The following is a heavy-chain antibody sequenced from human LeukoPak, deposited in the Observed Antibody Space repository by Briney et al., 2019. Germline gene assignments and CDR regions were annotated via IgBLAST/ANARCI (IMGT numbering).Heavy chain of an antibody. V-gene: IGHV4-4*07. J-gene: IGHJ4*02. D-gene: IGHD3-22*01. Sequence: PSETLSLTCTVSGGSISSYYWSWIRQPAGKGLEWIGRIYTSGSTNYNPSLKSRVTISVDTSKNQFSLKLSSVTAADTAVYYCRYYYDSSGYYFDYWGQGTLVTVSS. CDR2: IYTSGST. CDR1: GGSISSYY. CDR3: RYYYDSSGYYFDY.